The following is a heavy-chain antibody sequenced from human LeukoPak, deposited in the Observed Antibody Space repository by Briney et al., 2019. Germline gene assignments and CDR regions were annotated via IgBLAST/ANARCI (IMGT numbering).Heavy chain of an antibody. CDR1: GFTFSSYS. Sequence: GGSLRLSCAASGFTFSSYSMNWVRQAPGKGLEWVSSISSSSSYIYYADSVKGRFTISRDNAKNSLYLQMNSLRAEDTAVYYCARSSDEFYSSSLPLSYYYMDVWGKGTTVTVSS. CDR3: ARSSDEFYSSSLPLSYYYMDV. V-gene: IGHV3-21*01. D-gene: IGHD6-13*01. J-gene: IGHJ6*03. CDR2: ISSSSSYI.